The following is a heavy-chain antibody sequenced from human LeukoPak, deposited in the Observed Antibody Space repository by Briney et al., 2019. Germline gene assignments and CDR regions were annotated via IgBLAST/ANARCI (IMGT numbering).Heavy chain of an antibody. CDR3: ARAINYGSGSYYNTYYYYYMDV. Sequence: SETLSLTCTVSGGSISSYYWSWIRQPPGKGLEWIGYIYYSGSTNYNPSLKSRVTISVDTSKNQFSLKLSSVTAADTAVYYCARAINYGSGSYYNTYYYYYMDVWGKGTTVTISS. CDR1: GGSISSYY. D-gene: IGHD3-10*01. CDR2: IYYSGST. J-gene: IGHJ6*03. V-gene: IGHV4-59*01.